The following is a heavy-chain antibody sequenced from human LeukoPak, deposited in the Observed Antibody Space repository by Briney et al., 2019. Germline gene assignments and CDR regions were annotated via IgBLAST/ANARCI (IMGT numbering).Heavy chain of an antibody. CDR1: GDSISSYY. CDR3: ARDYYDSSAFYGFYDY. V-gene: IGHV4-59*01. Sequence: SETLSLTCTVSGDSISSYYWSWIRQPPGKGMEWIGYVYYSGSTNYNPSLKSRVTISVDTSKNQFSLKLSSATAADTAVYYCARDYYDSSAFYGFYDYWGPGTLVTASS. CDR2: VYYSGST. J-gene: IGHJ4*02. D-gene: IGHD3-22*01.